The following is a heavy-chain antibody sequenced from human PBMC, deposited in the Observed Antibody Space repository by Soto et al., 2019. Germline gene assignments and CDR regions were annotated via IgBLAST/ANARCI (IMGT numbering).Heavy chain of an antibody. CDR2: MNPNSGNT. D-gene: IGHD2-15*01. CDR3: ARGDRGYCSGGSCYWFDP. CDR1: GYTFTSYD. V-gene: IGHV1-8*01. J-gene: IGHJ5*02. Sequence: QVQLVQSGAEVKKPGASVKVSCKASGYTFTSYDINWVRQATGQGLEWMGWMNPNSGNTGYAQKFQGRVTMTRNTXIXTXXMELSSLRSEDTAAYDCARGDRGYCSGGSCYWFDPWGQGTLVTVSS.